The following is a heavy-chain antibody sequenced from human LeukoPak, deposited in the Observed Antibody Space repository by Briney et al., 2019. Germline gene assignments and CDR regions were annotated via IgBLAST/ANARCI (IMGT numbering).Heavy chain of an antibody. CDR1: GGPISSGSYY. CDR3: ARESRGAPFDY. V-gene: IGHV4-61*02. D-gene: IGHD1-26*01. CDR2: FYTSGST. J-gene: IGHJ4*02. Sequence: SETLSLTCSVSGGPISSGSYYGSWIRQPAGKGLEWIGRFYTSGSTNYNPSLKSRVTISVDTSKNQFSLKLSSVTAADTAVYYCARESRGAPFDYWGQGTLVTVSS.